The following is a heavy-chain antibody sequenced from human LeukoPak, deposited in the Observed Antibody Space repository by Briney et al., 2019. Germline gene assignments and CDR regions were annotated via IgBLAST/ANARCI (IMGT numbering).Heavy chain of an antibody. D-gene: IGHD3-10*01. CDR1: GYTFTGYY. CDR2: IDPNSGGT. CDR3: ARLTYYYGSGNVS. J-gene: IGHJ4*02. V-gene: IGHV1-2*02. Sequence: ASVKVSCTASGYTFTGYYMHWVRQAPGQGLEWMGWIDPNSGGTNYAQKFQGRVTMTRDTSISTAYMELSRLRSDDTAVYYCARLTYYYGSGNVSWGQGTLVTVSS.